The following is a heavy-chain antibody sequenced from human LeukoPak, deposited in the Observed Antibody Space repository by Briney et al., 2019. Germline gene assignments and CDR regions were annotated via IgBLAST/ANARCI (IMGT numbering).Heavy chain of an antibody. Sequence: PGGSLRLSCAVSGFIFNNYIMNWVRQAPGKGLEWVSSITGSGSFVYYADSVKGRFTISRDNAKNSLFLQMNSLRAEDTAVYYCARDSSGPWFDPWGQGALVTVSS. CDR1: GFIFNNYI. CDR3: ARDSSGPWFDP. J-gene: IGHJ5*02. V-gene: IGHV3-21*01. CDR2: ITGSGSFV. D-gene: IGHD6-6*01.